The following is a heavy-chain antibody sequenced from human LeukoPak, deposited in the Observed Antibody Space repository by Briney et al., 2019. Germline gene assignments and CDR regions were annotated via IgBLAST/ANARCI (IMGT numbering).Heavy chain of an antibody. V-gene: IGHV3-74*01. D-gene: IGHD2-15*01. Sequence: GGSLRLSCAASGFTFSSYWMHWVRQAPGKGLVWVSRINSDGSSTSYADSVKGRFTISRDNAKNTLYLQMNSLRAEDTAVYYCARGYCSGGSCYPDYYYYMDVWGKGTTVTVSS. J-gene: IGHJ6*03. CDR2: INSDGSST. CDR1: GFTFSSYW. CDR3: ARGYCSGGSCYPDYYYYMDV.